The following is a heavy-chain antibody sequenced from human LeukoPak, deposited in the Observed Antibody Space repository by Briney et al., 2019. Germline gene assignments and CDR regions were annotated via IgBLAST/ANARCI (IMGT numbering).Heavy chain of an antibody. CDR1: GYAFTSYD. V-gene: IGHV1-8*01. Sequence: AASVKVSCKASGYAFTSYDINWVRQPTGQGLEWMGWMNPNSGNTGYAQKFQGRVTMTRNTSISTAYMELSSLRSEDTAVYYCARAVGARAYYYYYYGMDVWGQGTTVTVSS. J-gene: IGHJ6*02. D-gene: IGHD1-26*01. CDR2: MNPNSGNT. CDR3: ARAVGARAYYYYYYGMDV.